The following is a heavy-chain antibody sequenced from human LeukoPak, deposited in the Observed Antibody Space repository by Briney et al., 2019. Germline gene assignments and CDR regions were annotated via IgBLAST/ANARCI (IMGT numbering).Heavy chain of an antibody. D-gene: IGHD3-9*01. CDR1: GFTFSNAW. CDR2: IKSKPDGGTT. V-gene: IGHV3-15*01. CDR3: TTLSYDIHY. Sequence: GGSLRLSCAASGFTFSNAWMTWVRQAPGKGLEWVGRIKSKPDGGTTDYAAPVKGRFTISRDDSKNTLYLQMDSLKTEDTAVYYCTTLSYDIHYWGQGTLVTVSS. J-gene: IGHJ4*02.